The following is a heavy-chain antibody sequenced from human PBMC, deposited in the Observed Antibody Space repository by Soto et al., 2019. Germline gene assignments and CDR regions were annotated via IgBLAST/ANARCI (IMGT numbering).Heavy chain of an antibody. D-gene: IGHD2-21*02. CDR1: VYTFTSYD. J-gene: IGHJ4*02. CDR2: MNPNSGNP. V-gene: IGHV1-8*02. CDR3: ARGRSDCC. Sequence: SLQDSCKASVYTFTSYDINCVRQATGQGLEWMGWMNPNSGNPDYAPKFQGRFSMTRNTSISTAYLALSRLRSEDPAVYYCARGRSDCCWGQGTLVTVS.